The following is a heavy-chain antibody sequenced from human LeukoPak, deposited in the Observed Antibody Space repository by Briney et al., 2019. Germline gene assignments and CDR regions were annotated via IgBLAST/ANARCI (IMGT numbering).Heavy chain of an antibody. V-gene: IGHV4-59*01. J-gene: IGHJ3*02. D-gene: IGHD4-17*01. CDR1: VGSISSYY. Sequence: PSETLSLTYAFSVGSISSYYWSWIRQPPGKGLEWIGYIYYSGSTNYNTSLKSRVTISVDTSKNQFSLKLSSVTAADTAVYYCARDLEIGDGEGAFDIWGQGTMVTVSS. CDR2: IYYSGST. CDR3: ARDLEIGDGEGAFDI.